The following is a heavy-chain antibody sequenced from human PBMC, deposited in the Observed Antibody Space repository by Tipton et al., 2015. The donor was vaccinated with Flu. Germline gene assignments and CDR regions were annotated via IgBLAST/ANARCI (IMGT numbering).Heavy chain of an antibody. D-gene: IGHD1-1*01. Sequence: QLVQSGGGLIQPGGSLRLSCAASGFTVSTNYMTWVRQAPGKGLDWVSIIYDIGNTYYADSVKGRFTISRDSSENTLYLQMNSLKADDTAVYYCARGYDVFAIWGQGTMLIVSS. V-gene: IGHV3-53*01. CDR1: GFTVSTNY. CDR3: ARGYDVFAI. CDR2: IYDIGNT. J-gene: IGHJ3*02.